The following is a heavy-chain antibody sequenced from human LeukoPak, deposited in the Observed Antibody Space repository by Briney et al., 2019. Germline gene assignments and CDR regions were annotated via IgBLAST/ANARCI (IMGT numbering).Heavy chain of an antibody. CDR2: IYHSGST. CDR1: AGSISSGSYY. D-gene: IGHD6-19*01. V-gene: IGHV4-39*07. CDR3: ARVGQWLGDFDY. J-gene: IGHJ4*02. Sequence: SETLSLTCTVSAGSISSGSYYWSWIRQPAGKGLQWIGSIYHSGSTYYNPSLKSRVTISVDTSKNQFSLKLSSVTAADTAVYYCARVGQWLGDFDYWGQGTLVTVSS.